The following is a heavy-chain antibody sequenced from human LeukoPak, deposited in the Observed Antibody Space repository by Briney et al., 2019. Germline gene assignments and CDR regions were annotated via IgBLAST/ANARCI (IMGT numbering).Heavy chain of an antibody. Sequence: PGGSLRLSCAASGFTFSSYAMSWVRQDPGKGLEWVSAISGSGGRTYYADSVKGRFTISRDNAKNSLYLQMNSLRAEDTAIYYCTRVGYIDEGIDYWGQGTLVTVSS. CDR3: TRVGYIDEGIDY. D-gene: IGHD5-24*01. CDR2: ISGSGGRT. CDR1: GFTFSSYA. J-gene: IGHJ4*02. V-gene: IGHV3-23*01.